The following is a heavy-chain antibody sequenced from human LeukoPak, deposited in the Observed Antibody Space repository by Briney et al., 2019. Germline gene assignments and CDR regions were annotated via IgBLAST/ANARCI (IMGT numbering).Heavy chain of an antibody. V-gene: IGHV3-53*01. J-gene: IGHJ6*02. CDR2: IYSGGST. CDR3: ARMYSSSSGYYYYGMDV. D-gene: IGHD6-6*01. Sequence: GGSPRLSCAASGFTVSSNYMSWVRQAPGKGLEWVSVIYSGGSTYYADSVKGRFTISRDNSKNTLYLQMNSLRAEDTAVYYCARMYSSSSGYYYYGMDVWGQGTTVTVSS. CDR1: GFTVSSNY.